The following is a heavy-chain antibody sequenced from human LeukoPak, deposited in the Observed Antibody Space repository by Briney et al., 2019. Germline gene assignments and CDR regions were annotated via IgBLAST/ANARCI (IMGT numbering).Heavy chain of an antibody. CDR2: INHSGST. CDR1: GGSFSGYY. Sequence: PSETLSLTCAVYGGSFSGYYWSWIRQPPGKGLEWIGEINHSGSTNYNPSLKSRVTISVDTSKNQFSLKLSSVTAADTAVYYCASRITMVRGVAIDYWGQGTLVTVSS. D-gene: IGHD3-10*01. V-gene: IGHV4-34*01. J-gene: IGHJ4*02. CDR3: ASRITMVRGVAIDY.